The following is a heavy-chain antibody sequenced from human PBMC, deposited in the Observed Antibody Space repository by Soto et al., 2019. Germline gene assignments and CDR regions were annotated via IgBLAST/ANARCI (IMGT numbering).Heavy chain of an antibody. J-gene: IGHJ4*02. CDR1: EFTFKYYG. CDR2: ISDDGNKQ. D-gene: IGHD3-9*01. V-gene: IGHV3-30*03. CDR3: LRYYSYFDY. Sequence: GGSLRLSCAASEFTFKYYGMHWVRQAPGKGLEWVAFISDDGNKQYYADSVKGRFTISRDNAKNTLFLQMNSLRAEDSAVYYCLRYYSYFDYWGQGTPVTVSS.